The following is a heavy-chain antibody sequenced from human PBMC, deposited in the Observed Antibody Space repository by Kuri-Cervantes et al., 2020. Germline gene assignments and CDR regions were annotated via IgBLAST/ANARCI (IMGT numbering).Heavy chain of an antibody. CDR1: GFTFSSYD. J-gene: IGHJ4*02. Sequence: GESLKISCAASGFTFSSYDMHWVRQAPGKGLEWVAVISYDGSNKYYADSVKGRFTISRDNSKNTLYLQMNSLRAEDTAVYYCARDLFWGVRSAAIDYWGQGTLVTVSS. V-gene: IGHV3-30*03. CDR2: ISYDGSNK. CDR3: ARDLFWGVRSAAIDY. D-gene: IGHD2-2*01.